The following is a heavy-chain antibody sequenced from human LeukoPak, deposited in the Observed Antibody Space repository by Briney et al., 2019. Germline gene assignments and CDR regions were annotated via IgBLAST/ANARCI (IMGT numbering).Heavy chain of an antibody. D-gene: IGHD3-3*01. CDR1: GFTVSSNY. V-gene: IGHV3-53*01. J-gene: IGHJ3*02. CDR2: IYSGGST. Sequence: GGSLRLSCAASGFTVSSNYMSWVRQAPGKGLEWVSVIYSGGSTYYADSVKGRFTISRDNSKNTLYLQMNSLRAEDTAVYYCARDLEGIYYDFWSGYSPNAFDIWGQGTMVTVSS. CDR3: ARDLEGIYYDFWSGYSPNAFDI.